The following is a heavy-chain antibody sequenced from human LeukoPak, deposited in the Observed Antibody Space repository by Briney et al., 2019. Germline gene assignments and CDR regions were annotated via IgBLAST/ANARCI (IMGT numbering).Heavy chain of an antibody. CDR1: GGSISSYY. V-gene: IGHV4-59*08. CDR3: ARQGWELLRPYFDY. D-gene: IGHD1-26*01. J-gene: IGHJ4*02. CDR2: IYYSGST. Sequence: KPSETLSLTCTVSGGSISSYYWSWIRQPPGKGLEWIGYIYYSGSTNYNPPLKSRVTISVDTSKNQFSLKLSSVTAAYTAVYYCARQGWELLRPYFDYWGQGTLVTVSS.